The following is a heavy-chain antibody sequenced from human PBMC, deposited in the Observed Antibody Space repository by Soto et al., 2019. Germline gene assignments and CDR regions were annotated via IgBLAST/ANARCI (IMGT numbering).Heavy chain of an antibody. CDR2: ISAYNGDT. J-gene: IGHJ6*02. CDR1: GYTFSNYG. CDR3: ASPGYRPHYGMEV. V-gene: IGHV1-18*01. Sequence: QVQLVQSGAEVKKPGASMRIYCRASGYTFSNYGVSWVRQAPGQGLEWVGWISAYNGDTNYAQNLQGRVNMTTDTSTNTAYMELRSLRSDDTAVYYCASPGYRPHYGMEVWGQGTTVTVSS. D-gene: IGHD5-18*01.